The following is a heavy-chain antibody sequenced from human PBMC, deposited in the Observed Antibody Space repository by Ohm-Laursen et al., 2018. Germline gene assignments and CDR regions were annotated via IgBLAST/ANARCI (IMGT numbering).Heavy chain of an antibody. Sequence: GTLSLTCPVSGGSISGYYWSWIRQPPGKGLEWIGKIYYSGTTQYNPSLKSRATISVDASKNQLSLKLTSATAADTVVYYCASHYYDASSYFQHWGQGTLVTVSS. CDR1: GGSISGYY. CDR3: ASHYYDASSYFQH. J-gene: IGHJ1*01. D-gene: IGHD3-16*01. CDR2: IYYSGTT. V-gene: IGHV4-59*08.